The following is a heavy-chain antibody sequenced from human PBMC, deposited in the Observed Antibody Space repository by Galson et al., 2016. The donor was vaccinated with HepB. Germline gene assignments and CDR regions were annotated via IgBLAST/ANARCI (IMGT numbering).Heavy chain of an antibody. CDR1: GFTFSNYA. Sequence: SLRLSCAASGFTFSNYAMHWVRQAPGKGLEWVAVISYDGSNKYYADSVEGRFTISRDNSKNTRYLQMNSLRAEDTAVYYCTKDRVPLNSHSYYYGMYVWGQGTTVTVSS. D-gene: IGHD2-21*01. CDR3: TKDRVPLNSHSYYYGMYV. V-gene: IGHV3-30-3*01. J-gene: IGHJ6*02. CDR2: ISYDGSNK.